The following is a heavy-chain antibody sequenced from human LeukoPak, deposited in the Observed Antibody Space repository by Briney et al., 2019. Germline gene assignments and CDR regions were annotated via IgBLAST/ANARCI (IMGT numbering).Heavy chain of an antibody. Sequence: SETLSLTCTVSGYSISSGYYWGWIRQPPGKGQEWIGSIYHSGSTYYNPSLKSRVTISVDTSKNQFSLKLSSVTAADTAVYYCARARDSSGYIDYWGQGTLVTVSS. CDR3: ARARDSSGYIDY. V-gene: IGHV4-38-2*02. CDR2: IYHSGST. CDR1: GYSISSGYY. J-gene: IGHJ4*02. D-gene: IGHD3-22*01.